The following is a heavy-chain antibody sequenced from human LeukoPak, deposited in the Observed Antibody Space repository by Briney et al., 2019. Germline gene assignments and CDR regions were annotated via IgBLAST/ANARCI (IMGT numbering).Heavy chain of an antibody. D-gene: IGHD1-26*01. Sequence: GGSLRLSCAASGFTFSSYAMSWVRQAPGKGLEWVSAISGSGGITSYADSVKGRFTISRDNSKNTLYLQMNSLRAEDTAVYYCAKGDTTWELPHDYWGQGTLVTVSS. CDR1: GFTFSSYA. CDR3: AKGDTTWELPHDY. J-gene: IGHJ4*02. V-gene: IGHV3-23*01. CDR2: ISGSGGIT.